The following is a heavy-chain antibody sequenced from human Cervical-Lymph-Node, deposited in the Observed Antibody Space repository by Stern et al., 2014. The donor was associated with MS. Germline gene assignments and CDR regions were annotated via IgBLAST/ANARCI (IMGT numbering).Heavy chain of an antibody. CDR1: GYTFSGYY. J-gene: IGHJ4*02. Sequence: VQLVQSGAEVKKPGASVKVSCKASGYTFSGYYMHWVRQAPGQGLQRMGWITPNSGGTNYAQRFQGRVTMTWDTSVSTAYMELSSLRSDDTAVYYCATVFSDDFWSTTFDYWGQGTLVTVSS. D-gene: IGHD3-3*01. CDR2: ITPNSGGT. V-gene: IGHV1-2*02. CDR3: ATVFSDDFWSTTFDY.